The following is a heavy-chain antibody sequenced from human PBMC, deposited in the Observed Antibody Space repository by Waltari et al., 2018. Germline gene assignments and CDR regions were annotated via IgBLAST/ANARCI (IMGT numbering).Heavy chain of an antibody. Sequence: QVQLQQWGAGLLKPSETLSLTCAVYGGSFSGYYWSWIRQPPGKGLEWIGEINHSGSTNYNPSPKSRVTISVDTSKNQFSLKLSSVTAADTAVYYCARLGYCSSTSCYLNVYGMDVWGQGTTVTVSS. CDR3: ARLGYCSSTSCYLNVYGMDV. V-gene: IGHV4-34*01. CDR1: GGSFSGYY. D-gene: IGHD2-2*01. J-gene: IGHJ6*02. CDR2: INHSGST.